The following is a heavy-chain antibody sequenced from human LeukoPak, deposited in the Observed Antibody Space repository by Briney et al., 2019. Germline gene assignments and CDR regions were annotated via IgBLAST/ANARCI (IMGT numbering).Heavy chain of an antibody. CDR3: ARDRSAVAHRLFDY. V-gene: IGHV1-3*01. J-gene: IGHJ4*02. D-gene: IGHD6-19*01. CDR2: INAGNGDT. CDR1: GYTFTTYA. Sequence: ASVKVSCKASGYTFTTYAMHWVRQAPGQRLEWMGWINAGNGDTKYSQKFQGRVTITRDKSASTAYMELSSLRSEDTAVYYCARDRSAVAHRLFDYWGQGTLVTVSS.